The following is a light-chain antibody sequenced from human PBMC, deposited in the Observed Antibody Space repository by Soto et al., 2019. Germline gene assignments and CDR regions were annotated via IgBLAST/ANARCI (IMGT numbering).Light chain of an antibody. CDR1: QDINNY. Sequence: DIQMTQSPSSLSASVGDRVTITCQASQDINNYLNWYQQKPGKAPKLLIYAASTLQSGVPSRFSGSGSGTDFTLTISSLQAEDVAVYYCQQYYGTPITFGQGTRLEIK. CDR2: AAS. J-gene: IGKJ5*01. V-gene: IGKV1-27*01. CDR3: QQYYGTPIT.